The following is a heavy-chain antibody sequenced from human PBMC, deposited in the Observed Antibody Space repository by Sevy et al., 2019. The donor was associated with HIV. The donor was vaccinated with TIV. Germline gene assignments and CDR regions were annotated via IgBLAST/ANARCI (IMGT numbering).Heavy chain of an antibody. V-gene: IGHV3-7*01. CDR3: VRAIAAHDSF. D-gene: IGHD6-13*01. CDR1: GFTLDSYW. Sequence: GGSLRLSCVASGFTLDSYWMSWVRQTPGKGLEWVDNVKQDGSVKYYVDSVKGRFTISRDNARNLVYLQMNSLRVDDTALYYCVRAIAAHDSFWGQGTLVTVSS. CDR2: VKQDGSVK. J-gene: IGHJ4*02.